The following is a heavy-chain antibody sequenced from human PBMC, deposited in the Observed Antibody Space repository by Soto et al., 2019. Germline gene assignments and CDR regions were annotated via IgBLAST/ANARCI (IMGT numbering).Heavy chain of an antibody. CDR2: ISAYNGNT. CDR1: GYTFTSYG. D-gene: IGHD2-15*01. J-gene: IGHJ6*02. Sequence: ASVKVSCKASGYTFTSYGISWVRQAPGQGLEWMGWISAYNGNTNYAQKLQGRVTMTTDTSTSTAYMELRSLRSDDTAVYYCARDRRYCSGGSCYFFDYYYYGMNVWGQGTMVTVSS. V-gene: IGHV1-18*01. CDR3: ARDRRYCSGGSCYFFDYYYYGMNV.